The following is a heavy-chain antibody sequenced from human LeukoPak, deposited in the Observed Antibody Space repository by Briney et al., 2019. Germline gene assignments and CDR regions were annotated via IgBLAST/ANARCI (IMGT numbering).Heavy chain of an antibody. CDR1: GITVSSSY. V-gene: IGHV3-66*01. CDR3: TTYGDYEGLSDH. J-gene: IGHJ5*02. D-gene: IGHD4-17*01. Sequence: PGGSLRLSCTASGITVSSSYMSWVRQAPGKGLEWVSVFYSGGTTYYADSVKGRFTISRDNSNNTLYLQMNSLRAEDTAVYYCTTYGDYEGLSDHWGQGTLVTVSS. CDR2: FYSGGTT.